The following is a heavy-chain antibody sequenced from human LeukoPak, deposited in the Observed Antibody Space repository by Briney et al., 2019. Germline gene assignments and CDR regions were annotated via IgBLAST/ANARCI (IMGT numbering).Heavy chain of an antibody. CDR2: FDPEDVET. CDR1: GNTFTDLS. J-gene: IGHJ4*02. CDR3: ATDFYRGRQFDY. Sequence: GASVKVSCKVSGNTFTDLSMNWVRQAPGKGLEWMGGFDPEDVETIYAQKFQGRVTMTEDTSTATAYMELSSLRPDDTAVYYCATDFYRGRQFDYWGQGTLVTVS. D-gene: IGHD2/OR15-2a*01. V-gene: IGHV1-24*01.